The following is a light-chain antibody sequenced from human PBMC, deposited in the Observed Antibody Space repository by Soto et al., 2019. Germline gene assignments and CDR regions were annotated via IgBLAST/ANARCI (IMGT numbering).Light chain of an antibody. CDR1: SSDVGAYKY. J-gene: IGLJ3*02. Sequence: QSALTQPPSASGSPGQSVTISCTGTSSDVGAYKYVSWYQQYPGKAPKLMIYEVSKRPSGVPDRFSGSKSGNTASLTVYGLQAEDEADYYCTSYVGSDIWVFGGGTTLTVL. V-gene: IGLV2-8*01. CDR3: TSYVGSDIWV. CDR2: EVS.